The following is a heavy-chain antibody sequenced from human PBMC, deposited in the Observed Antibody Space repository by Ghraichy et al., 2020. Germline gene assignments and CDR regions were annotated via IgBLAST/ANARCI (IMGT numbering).Heavy chain of an antibody. D-gene: IGHD5-18*01. J-gene: IGHJ4*02. CDR3: ARGYMYGFSDY. CDR2: IKQDGSER. CDR1: GFTFSSYW. V-gene: IGHV3-7*01. Sequence: GGSLRLSCAASGFTFSSYWMSWVRQAPGKGLEWVANIKQDGSERFYVDSVKGRFTISRDNAKNSLYLQMNSLRAEDTAVYYCARGYMYGFSDYWGQGTLVTVSS.